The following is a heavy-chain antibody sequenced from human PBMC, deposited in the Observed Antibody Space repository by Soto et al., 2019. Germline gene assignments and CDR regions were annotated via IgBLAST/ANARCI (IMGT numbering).Heavy chain of an antibody. CDR2: ITGGGFST. CDR3: AKGGVRGVQRDV. Sequence: EVQLLESGGGLVQPGGSLRLSCAASGFIFSRYAMTWVRQAPGKGLEWVSAITGGGFSTYYTDSVKGRFTISSDNSKNTLYLQMNRLRAEDTAVYFCAKGGVRGVQRDVWGQGTTVTVSS. D-gene: IGHD3-10*01. CDR1: GFIFSRYA. V-gene: IGHV3-23*01. J-gene: IGHJ6*02.